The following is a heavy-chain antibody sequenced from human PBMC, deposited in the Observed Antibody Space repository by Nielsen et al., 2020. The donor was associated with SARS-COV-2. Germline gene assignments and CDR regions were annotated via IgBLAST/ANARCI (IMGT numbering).Heavy chain of an antibody. CDR2: ITPDGITT. J-gene: IGHJ6*02. Sequence: GESLKISCAASGFTFSTHAMNWVRQAPGKGLEWVAAITPDGITTFYADSGKGRFTISRDNSKNTLFLQMNSLRAEDTAVYYCASELVPGYYGMDVWGQGTTVTVSS. CDR1: GFTFSTHA. V-gene: IGHV3-23*01. D-gene: IGHD6-13*01. CDR3: ASELVPGYYGMDV.